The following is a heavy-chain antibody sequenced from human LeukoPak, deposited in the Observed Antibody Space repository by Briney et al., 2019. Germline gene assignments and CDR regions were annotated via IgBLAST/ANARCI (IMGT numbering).Heavy chain of an antibody. Sequence: ASVKVSCKASGYTFTGYYMHWVRRAPGQGLEWMGWINPNSGGTNYAQKFQGRVTMTRDTSISTAYMELSRLRSDDTAVYYCARGLYCTNGVCYAPHFDYWGQGTLVTVSS. CDR1: GYTFTGYY. CDR2: INPNSGGT. V-gene: IGHV1-2*02. J-gene: IGHJ4*02. CDR3: ARGLYCTNGVCYAPHFDY. D-gene: IGHD2-8*01.